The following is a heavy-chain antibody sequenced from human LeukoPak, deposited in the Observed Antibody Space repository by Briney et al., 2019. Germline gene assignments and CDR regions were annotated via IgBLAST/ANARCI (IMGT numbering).Heavy chain of an antibody. D-gene: IGHD2-2*01. CDR2: ISAYNGNT. V-gene: IGHV1-18*04. J-gene: IGHJ5*02. CDR3: ARDTTYCSSTSCYLGWFDP. Sequence: ASVKVSCKASGYTFTSYGISWVRQAPGQGLEWMGWISAYNGNTNYAQKLQGRVTMTTDTSTSTAYMELSSLRSEDTAVYYCARDTTYCSSTSCYLGWFDPWGQGTLVTVSS. CDR1: GYTFTSYG.